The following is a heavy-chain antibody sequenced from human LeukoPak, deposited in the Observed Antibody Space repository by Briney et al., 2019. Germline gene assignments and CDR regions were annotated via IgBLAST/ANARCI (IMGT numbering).Heavy chain of an antibody. CDR2: ISGSGGST. V-gene: IGHV3-23*01. Sequence: GGSLRLSCAASGFTFSSYAMSWVRQAPGKGLEWVSAISGSGGSTYYADSVKGRFTISRDNSKNTLYLRMNSLRAEGTAVYYCAKPNYDFWSGYYSRDDDWGQGTLVTVSS. CDR1: GFTFSSYA. CDR3: AKPNYDFWSGYYSRDDD. D-gene: IGHD3-3*01. J-gene: IGHJ4*02.